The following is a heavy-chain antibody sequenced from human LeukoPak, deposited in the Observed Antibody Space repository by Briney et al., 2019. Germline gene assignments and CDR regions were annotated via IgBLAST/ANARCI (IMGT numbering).Heavy chain of an antibody. J-gene: IGHJ4*02. CDR1: GFTFSSYS. V-gene: IGHV4-59*12. Sequence: GSLRLSCAASGFTFSSYSMNWVRQAPGKGLEWIGYIYSSGSANYNPSLKSRLTISIDTSLNQFSLHLTSVTAADTARYHCAREGGNVAYWGQGTLVTVSS. CDR3: AREGGNVAY. D-gene: IGHD3-10*02. CDR2: IYSSGSA.